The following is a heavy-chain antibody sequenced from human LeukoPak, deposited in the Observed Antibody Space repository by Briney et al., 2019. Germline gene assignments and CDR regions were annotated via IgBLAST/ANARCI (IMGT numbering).Heavy chain of an antibody. D-gene: IGHD6-19*01. V-gene: IGHV1-24*01. J-gene: IGHJ1*01. Sequence: ASVKVSCKVSGYTLTELSMHWVRQAPGKGLEWMGGFDPEDGETIYAQKFQGRVTMTEDTSTDTAYVELSSLRSEDTAVYYCATAQLSVAGRLQHWGQGTLVTVSS. CDR1: GYTLTELS. CDR3: ATAQLSVAGRLQH. CDR2: FDPEDGET.